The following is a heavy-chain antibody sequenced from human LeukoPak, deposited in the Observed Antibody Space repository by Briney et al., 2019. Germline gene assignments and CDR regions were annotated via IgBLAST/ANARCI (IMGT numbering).Heavy chain of an antibody. CDR2: INHSEST. D-gene: IGHD3-22*01. Sequence: SETLSLTCAVYGGPHSGYYWRWIPQPPGKGLEWSGEINHSESTNYNPSLKSRVTISVDTSKNQFSLKLSSVTAADTAVYYCARGRAIVVHGSSSLDYWGQGTLVTVSS. CDR1: GGPHSGYY. J-gene: IGHJ4*02. V-gene: IGHV4-34*01. CDR3: ARGRAIVVHGSSSLDY.